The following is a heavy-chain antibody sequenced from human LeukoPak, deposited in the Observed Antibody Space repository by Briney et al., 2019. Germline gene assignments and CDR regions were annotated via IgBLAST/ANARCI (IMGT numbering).Heavy chain of an antibody. D-gene: IGHD6-13*01. CDR2: IIPIFGTA. Sequence: ASVKVSCKASGGTFSSYAISWVRRAPGQGLEWMGGIIPIFGTANYAQKFQGRVTITADKSTSTAYMELSSLRSEDTAVYYCARDSVGDIAAANDAFDIWGQGTMVTVSS. V-gene: IGHV1-69*06. CDR3: ARDSVGDIAAANDAFDI. CDR1: GGTFSSYA. J-gene: IGHJ3*02.